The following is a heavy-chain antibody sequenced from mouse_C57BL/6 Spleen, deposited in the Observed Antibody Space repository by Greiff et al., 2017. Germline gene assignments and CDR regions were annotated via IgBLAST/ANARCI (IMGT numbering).Heavy chain of an antibody. J-gene: IGHJ3*01. V-gene: IGHV1-59*01. CDR3: ARGGFSSSGLGPLFAY. Sequence: QVQLQQPGAELVRPGTSVKLSCKASGYTFTSYWMHWVKQRPGQGLEWIGVIDPSDSYTNYNQKFKGKATLTVDTSSSTAYMQLSSLTSEDSAVYYCARGGFSSSGLGPLFAYWGQGTLVTVAA. CDR2: IDPSDSYT. D-gene: IGHD4-1*01. CDR1: GYTFTSYW.